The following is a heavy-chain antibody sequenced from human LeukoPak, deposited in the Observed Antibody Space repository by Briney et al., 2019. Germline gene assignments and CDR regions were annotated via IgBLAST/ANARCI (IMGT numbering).Heavy chain of an antibody. Sequence: SETLSLTSTVSGGSISSYYWSWIRQPAGKGLEWIGRIYTSGSTNYNPSLKSRVTISVDTSKNQFSLKLSSVTAADTAVYYCARGDSSSWLYYFDYWGQGTLVTVSS. CDR2: IYTSGST. CDR3: ARGDSSSWLYYFDY. V-gene: IGHV4-4*07. J-gene: IGHJ4*02. D-gene: IGHD6-13*01. CDR1: GGSISSYY.